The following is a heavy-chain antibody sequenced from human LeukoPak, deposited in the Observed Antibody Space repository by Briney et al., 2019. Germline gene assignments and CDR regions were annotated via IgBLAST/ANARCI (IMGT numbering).Heavy chain of an antibody. D-gene: IGHD3-9*01. CDR3: AAGATYYDIWTVLAF. CDR1: GLTFTSSA. J-gene: IGHJ4*02. CDR2: IVVGSGNT. Sequence: SVKGSCQASGLTFTSSAVRWVRQARGQRLEWIGWIVVGSGNTNYAQKFQERVTITRDMSTSTAYMELSSLRSEDTAVYYCAAGATYYDIWTVLAFWGQGTLVTVSS. V-gene: IGHV1-58*01.